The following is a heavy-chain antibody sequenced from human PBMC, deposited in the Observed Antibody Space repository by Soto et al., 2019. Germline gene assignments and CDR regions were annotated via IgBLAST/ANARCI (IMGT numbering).Heavy chain of an antibody. D-gene: IGHD6-6*01. J-gene: IGHJ5*02. CDR2: ISAYNGNT. V-gene: IGHV1-18*01. Sequence: ASVKVSCKASGYTFTSYGISWVRQAPGQGLEWMGWISAYNGNTNYAQKLQGRVTMTTDTSTSTAYMELRSLRSDDTAVYYCARDHLGIAARPNWFDPWGQGTLVTVSS. CDR1: GYTFTSYG. CDR3: ARDHLGIAARPNWFDP.